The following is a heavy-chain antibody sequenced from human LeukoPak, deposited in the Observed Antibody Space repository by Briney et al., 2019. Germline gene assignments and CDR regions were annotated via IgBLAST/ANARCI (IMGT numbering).Heavy chain of an antibody. CDR3: AKDSPLGYYDILTGYYSGPMVDY. V-gene: IGHV3-30*02. J-gene: IGHJ4*02. CDR1: GFTFSSYG. Sequence: GGSLRLPCAASGFTFSSYGMHWVRQAPGKGLEWVAFIRYDGSNKYYADSVKGRFTISRDNSKNTLYLQMNSLRAEDTAVYYCAKDSPLGYYDILTGYYSGPMVDYWGQGTLVTVSS. CDR2: IRYDGSNK. D-gene: IGHD3-9*01.